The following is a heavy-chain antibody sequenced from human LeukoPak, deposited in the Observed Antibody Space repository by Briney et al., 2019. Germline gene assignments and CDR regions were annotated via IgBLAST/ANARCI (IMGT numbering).Heavy chain of an antibody. J-gene: IGHJ6*03. Sequence: GGSLRLSCAASGFTFSSYEMNWVRQAPGKGLEWVSYISSSGSTIYYADSVRGRFTISRDNAKNSLYLQMNSLRAEDTAVYYCARDDYGGNSFGYYYYYYMDVWGKGTTVTVSS. D-gene: IGHD4-23*01. CDR1: GFTFSSYE. V-gene: IGHV3-48*03. CDR2: ISSSGSTI. CDR3: ARDDYGGNSFGYYYYYYMDV.